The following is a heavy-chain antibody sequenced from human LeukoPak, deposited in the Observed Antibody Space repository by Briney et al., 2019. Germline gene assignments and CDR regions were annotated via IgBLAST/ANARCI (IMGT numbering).Heavy chain of an antibody. V-gene: IGHV1-18*01. CDR2: ISAYNGNT. J-gene: IGHJ4*02. Sequence: GASVKVSCKASGYTFTSYGISWVRQAPGQGLEWMGWISAYNGNTNYAHKLQGRVTMTTDTSTSTAYMELRSLRSDATAVYYCARSFTTVRGVILGYWGQGTLVTVSS. CDR3: ARSFTTVRGVILGY. CDR1: GYTFTSYG. D-gene: IGHD3-10*01.